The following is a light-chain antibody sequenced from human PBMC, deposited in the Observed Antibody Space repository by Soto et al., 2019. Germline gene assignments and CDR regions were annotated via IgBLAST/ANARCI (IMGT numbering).Light chain of an antibody. CDR3: QQYDSSPLT. V-gene: IGKV3-20*01. CDR1: QSVSSSF. J-gene: IGKJ4*01. Sequence: EIVLTQSPGTLSLSPGERATISCRASQSVSSSFLAWYQQKPGQATRLLIYGASSRATGIPDRFRGSGSGKDFTLTFSTLEPEDVAVYFCQQYDSSPLTSGGGTKVEIK. CDR2: GAS.